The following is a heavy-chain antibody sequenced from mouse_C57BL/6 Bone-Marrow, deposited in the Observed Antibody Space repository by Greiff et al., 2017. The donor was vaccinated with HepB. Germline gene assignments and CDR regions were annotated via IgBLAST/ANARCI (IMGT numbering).Heavy chain of an antibody. Sequence: QVQLQQSGAELVMPGASVKLSCKASGYTFTSYWMHWVKQRPGQGLEWIGEIDPSDSYTNYNQKFKGKSTLTVDKSSSTAYMQLSSLTSEDSAVYYCASEGDYPLFAYWGQGTLVTVSA. CDR2: IDPSDSYT. CDR3: ASEGDYPLFAY. V-gene: IGHV1-69*01. D-gene: IGHD2-4*01. J-gene: IGHJ3*01. CDR1: GYTFTSYW.